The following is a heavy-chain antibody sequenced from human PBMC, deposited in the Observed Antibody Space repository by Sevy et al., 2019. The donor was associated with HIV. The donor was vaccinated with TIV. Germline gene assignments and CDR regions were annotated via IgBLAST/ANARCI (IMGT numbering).Heavy chain of an antibody. CDR1: GFTLNSYA. V-gene: IGHV3-30*04. Sequence: GGSLRLSCAASGFTLNSYAMHWVRQTPVRGLEWMAVISYDGKDTYYADSVKGRFTISKDSYKNTLYLQMNSLRTEDTALYYCARAWVPSKHNVNQRLFFDYWGQGTVVTVSS. CDR3: ARAWVPSKHNVNQRLFFDY. J-gene: IGHJ4*02. D-gene: IGHD6-25*01. CDR2: ISYDGKDT.